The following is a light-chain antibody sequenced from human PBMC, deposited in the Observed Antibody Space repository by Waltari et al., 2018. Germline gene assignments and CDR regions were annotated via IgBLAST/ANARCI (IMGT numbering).Light chain of an antibody. CDR1: KLGDQS. V-gene: IGLV3-1*01. J-gene: IGLJ2*01. CDR3: QAWDSSDVV. Sequence: SYELTQPPSVSVSPGQTASTTSSGAKLGDQSACWYQQKPGQTPLLFIYQDSKRPSGIPGRFSGSNSGNTATLTISGTQAMDEADYYCQAWDSSDVVFGGGTKLTVL. CDR2: QDS.